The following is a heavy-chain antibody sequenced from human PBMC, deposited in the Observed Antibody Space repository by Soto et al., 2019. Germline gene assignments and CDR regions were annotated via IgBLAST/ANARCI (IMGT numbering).Heavy chain of an antibody. CDR1: GYSFTNYW. V-gene: IGHV5-10-1*01. CDR2: IDPSDSYT. D-gene: IGHD3-22*01. CDR3: VREGYYYDSSGYYRETWFDP. Sequence: PGESLKISCKGSGYSFTNYWISWVRQMPGKGLEWMGRIDPSDSYTNYSPSFQGHVTISADKSISTAYLQWSSLKASDTAMYYCVREGYYYDSSGYYRETWFDPWGQGTLVTVSS. J-gene: IGHJ5*02.